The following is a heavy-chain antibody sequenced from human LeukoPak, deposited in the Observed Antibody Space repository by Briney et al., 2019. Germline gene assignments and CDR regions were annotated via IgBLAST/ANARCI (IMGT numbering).Heavy chain of an antibody. Sequence: GGSLRLSCAASGFTFSSYGMHWVRQAPGKGLEWAAVIWYDGSNKYYADSVKGRFTISRDNSKNTLYLQMNSLRAEDTAVYYCASSSYYYDSSGYYYLPEYFQHWGQGTLVTVSS. CDR3: ASSSYYYDSSGYYYLPEYFQH. J-gene: IGHJ1*01. CDR2: IWYDGSNK. V-gene: IGHV3-30*02. CDR1: GFTFSSYG. D-gene: IGHD3-22*01.